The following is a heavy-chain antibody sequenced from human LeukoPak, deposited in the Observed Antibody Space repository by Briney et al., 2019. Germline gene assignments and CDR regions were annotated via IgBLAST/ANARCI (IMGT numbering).Heavy chain of an antibody. CDR3: ARVRGARMTTVTN. D-gene: IGHD4-17*01. CDR1: GGSFSGYY. Sequence: SETLSLTCAVYGGSFSGYYWGWIRQPPGKGLGWIGEINHSGSTNYNPSLKSRVTISVDTSKNQFSLKLSSVTAADTAVYYCARVRGARMTTVTNWGQGTLVTVSS. V-gene: IGHV4-34*01. CDR2: INHSGST. J-gene: IGHJ4*02.